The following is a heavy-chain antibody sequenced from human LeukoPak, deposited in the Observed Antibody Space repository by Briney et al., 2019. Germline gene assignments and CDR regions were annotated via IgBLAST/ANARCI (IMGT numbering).Heavy chain of an antibody. CDR1: GFSFSRFR. Sequence: PGGCLRLSCVASGFSFSRFRMSWARPAPGRGLEWVANINADGGETNFVDSVKGRFTISRDNTQRSVYLQMNSLRADDTAVYFCSNGGHLDNWGQGTLVTVSS. CDR2: INADGGET. J-gene: IGHJ4*02. V-gene: IGHV3-7*01. CDR3: SNGGHLDN. D-gene: IGHD3-10*01.